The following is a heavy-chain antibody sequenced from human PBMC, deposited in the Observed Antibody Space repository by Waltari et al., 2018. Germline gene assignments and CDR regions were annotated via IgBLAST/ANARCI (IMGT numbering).Heavy chain of an antibody. CDR1: GGSFSGYY. Sequence: QVQLQQWGAGLLKPSETLSLTCAVYGGSFSGYYWSWIRQPPGKGLEWIGEINHSGSTNYNPSLKSRGTRSVDTSKNQIALKLSSVTAADTAVYYCATQPNGYCSSTSCSDNWFDPWGQGTLVTVSS. CDR3: ATQPNGYCSSTSCSDNWFDP. V-gene: IGHV4-34*01. D-gene: IGHD2-2*01. CDR2: INHSGST. J-gene: IGHJ5*02.